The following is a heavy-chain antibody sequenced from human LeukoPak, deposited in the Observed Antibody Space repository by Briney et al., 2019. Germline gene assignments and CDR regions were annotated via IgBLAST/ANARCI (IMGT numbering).Heavy chain of an antibody. V-gene: IGHV3-23*01. CDR2: ISGSGGST. CDR1: GFTFSNSA. D-gene: IGHD3-22*01. J-gene: IGHJ4*02. Sequence: GGSLRLSCAASGFTFSNSAMHWVRQAPGEGLEWVSAISGSGGSTYYADSVKGRFTISRDNSKNTLYLQMNSLRAEGTAVYFCAKEPFRGYYDSSGYYDYWGQGTLVTVSS. CDR3: AKEPFRGYYDSSGYYDY.